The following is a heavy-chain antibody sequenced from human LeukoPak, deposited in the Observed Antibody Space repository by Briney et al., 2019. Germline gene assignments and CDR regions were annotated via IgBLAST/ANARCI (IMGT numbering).Heavy chain of an antibody. V-gene: IGHV3-23*01. CDR3: AKSLYYYDSSGYLFYFDY. CDR1: GFTFSSYG. D-gene: IGHD3-22*01. Sequence: GGSLRLSCAACGFTFSSYGMRWVRQAPGKGLEWVSAISGSGGSTYYADSVKGRFTISRDNSKNTLYLQMNSLRAEDTAVYYCAKSLYYYDSSGYLFYFDYWGQGTLVTVSS. J-gene: IGHJ4*02. CDR2: ISGSGGST.